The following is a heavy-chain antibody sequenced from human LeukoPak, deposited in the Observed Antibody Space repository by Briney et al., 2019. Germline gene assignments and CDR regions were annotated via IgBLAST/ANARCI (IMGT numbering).Heavy chain of an antibody. CDR2: IYHSGST. CDR1: GYSISSGYY. Sequence: SETLSLTCTVSGYSISSGYYWGWIRQPPGKGLEWIGSIYHSGSTYYNPSLKSRVTISVDTSKNQFSLKLSSVTAADTAVYYCARDRSDSGSYSVDYWGQGTLVTVPS. V-gene: IGHV4-38-2*02. J-gene: IGHJ4*02. D-gene: IGHD1-26*01. CDR3: ARDRSDSGSYSVDY.